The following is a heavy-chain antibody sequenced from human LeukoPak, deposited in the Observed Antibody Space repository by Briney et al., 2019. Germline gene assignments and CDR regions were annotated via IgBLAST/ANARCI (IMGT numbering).Heavy chain of an antibody. J-gene: IGHJ6*04. V-gene: IGHV3-48*02. CDR3: ARVKGYGMDV. Sequence: GGSLRLSCAASGFTFSTYSMNWVRQGPGKGLEWLSYIGSSDSITYHADSVKGRFTISRDNAKNSLFLQMNSLRDEDTAVYYWARVKGYGMDVWGKGPTVSVSS. CDR2: IGSSDSIT. CDR1: GFTFSTYS.